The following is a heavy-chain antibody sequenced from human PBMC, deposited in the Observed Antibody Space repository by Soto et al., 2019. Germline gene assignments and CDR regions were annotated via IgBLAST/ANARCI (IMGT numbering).Heavy chain of an antibody. CDR1: GYSISSSNW. D-gene: IGHD3-3*01. CDR2: IYYSGST. CDR3: ARSITIFGVVIPYYYYYGMDV. V-gene: IGHV4-28*01. Sequence: QVQLQESGPGLVKPSDTLSLTCAVSGYSISSSNWWGWIRQPPGKGLEWIGYIYYSGSTYYNPSLKRRVTMSVETSKNQFSLKLSSVTAVDTAVYYCARSITIFGVVIPYYYYYGMDVWGQGTTVTVSS. J-gene: IGHJ6*02.